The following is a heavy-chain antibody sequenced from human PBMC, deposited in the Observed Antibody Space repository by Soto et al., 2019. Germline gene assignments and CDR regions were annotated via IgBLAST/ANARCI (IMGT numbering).Heavy chain of an antibody. V-gene: IGHV4-34*01. J-gene: IGHJ5*02. D-gene: IGHD4-17*01. CDR2: INDSGYT. Sequence: SATLSLTCAVSVGSFSGYYWSWIRQPHGTGLEWIGEINDSGYTNNNPSRKSRVTISVDTSKNQFSLKLNSVTAADTAVYYCARANDYSDYPWIRPWFGPWAQGTLVTGSS. CDR3: ARANDYSDYPWIRPWFGP. CDR1: VGSFSGYY.